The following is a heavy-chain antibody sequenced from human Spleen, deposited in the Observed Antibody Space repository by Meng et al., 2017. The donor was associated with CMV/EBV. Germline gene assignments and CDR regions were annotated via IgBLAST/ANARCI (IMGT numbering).Heavy chain of an antibody. CDR2: INPNSGVT. Sequence: ASVKVSCKASGYTFTSYGFFWVRQAPGQGLEWMGWINPNSGVTKYAQKFHGRVTMTRDTSTTTAYMELSRLRSDDTAVYYCARGSWGYCTGASCPMGWFDPWGQGTLVTVS. D-gene: IGHD2-8*02. CDR1: GYTFTSYG. V-gene: IGHV1-2*02. CDR3: ARGSWGYCTGASCPMGWFDP. J-gene: IGHJ5*02.